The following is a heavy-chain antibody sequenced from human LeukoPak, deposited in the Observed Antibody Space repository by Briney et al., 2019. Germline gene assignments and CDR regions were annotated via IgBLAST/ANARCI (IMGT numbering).Heavy chain of an antibody. CDR1: GYTFTSYD. CDR2: MNPNSGNT. CDR3: ARAPSYCSGGSCYRGAYYNWFDP. D-gene: IGHD2-15*01. Sequence: ASVKVSCKASGYTFTSYDINWVRQATGQGLEWMGWMNPNSGNTGYAQKFQGRVTMTRNTSISTAYMELSSLRSEDTAVYYCARAPSYCSGGSCYRGAYYNWFDPWGQGTLATVSS. V-gene: IGHV1-8*01. J-gene: IGHJ5*02.